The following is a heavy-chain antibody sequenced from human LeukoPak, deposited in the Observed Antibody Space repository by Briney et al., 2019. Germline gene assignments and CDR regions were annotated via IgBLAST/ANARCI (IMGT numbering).Heavy chain of an antibody. J-gene: IGHJ4*02. CDR1: GVTFSSIC. V-gene: IGHV3-30*02. Sequence: PAGTLTLSFAAPGVTFSSICMHSVRQAQGKGLEWVAFIRYDGSNKYYADSVKGRFTISRDNSKNTLYLQMNSLRAEDTAVYYCARDTSSWSQGTLVTVSS. D-gene: IGHD6-13*01. CDR3: ARDTSS. CDR2: IRYDGSNK.